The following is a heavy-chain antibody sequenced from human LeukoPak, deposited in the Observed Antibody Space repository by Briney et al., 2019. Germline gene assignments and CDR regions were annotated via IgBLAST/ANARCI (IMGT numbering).Heavy chain of an antibody. CDR2: IYTSGST. V-gene: IGHV4-61*02. CDR3: ARAGFWSGYPY. Sequence: SETLSLTCTVSGGSISSGSYYWSWIRQPAGKGLEWIGRIYTSGSTNYNPSLKSRVTISVDTSKNQFSLKLSSVTAADTAVYYCARAGFWSGYPYWGQGTLVTVSS. D-gene: IGHD3-3*01. J-gene: IGHJ4*02. CDR1: GGSISSGSYY.